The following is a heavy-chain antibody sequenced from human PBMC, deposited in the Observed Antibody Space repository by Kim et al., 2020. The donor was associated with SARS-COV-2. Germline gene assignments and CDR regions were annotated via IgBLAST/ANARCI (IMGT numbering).Heavy chain of an antibody. CDR1: GFTFSSYS. Sequence: GGSLRLSCAASGFTFSSYSMNWVRQAPGKGLEWVSSISSSSSYIYYADSVKVRFTISRDNAKNSLYLQMNSLRAEDTAVYYCARDYLYDSSGEYTIILGYWGQGTLVTVSS. D-gene: IGHD3-22*01. CDR3: ARDYLYDSSGEYTIILGY. CDR2: ISSSSSYI. J-gene: IGHJ4*02. V-gene: IGHV3-21*01.